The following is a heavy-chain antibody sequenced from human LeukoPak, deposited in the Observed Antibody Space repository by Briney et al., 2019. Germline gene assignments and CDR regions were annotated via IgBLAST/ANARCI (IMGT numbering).Heavy chain of an antibody. CDR3: ARIEDYYYDSSVNFVDY. J-gene: IGHJ4*02. CDR1: GFTFRSYW. D-gene: IGHD3-22*01. V-gene: IGHV3-74*01. Sequence: GGSVRLSCAASGFTFRSYWMHWVRQAPGKGRVWVSRINSDGSRTSYADSVKGRFTISRDNAKNTLYLQMNSLSAEDTAVYYCARIEDYYYDSSVNFVDYWGQGTLVTVSS. CDR2: INSDGSRT.